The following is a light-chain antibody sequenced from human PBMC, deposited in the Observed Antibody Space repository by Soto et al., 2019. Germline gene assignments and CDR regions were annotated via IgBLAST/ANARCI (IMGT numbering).Light chain of an antibody. Sequence: DIVLTQSPGTLSLSPGDRATLSCRASQSITSDYLAWYQQKPGQAPRLLIYAAVNRATGIADRFSGSGSGTGFTLTISRLEPEDFAVYHCHQYGNYPYTFGQGTKLDIK. CDR2: AAV. CDR3: HQYGNYPYT. V-gene: IGKV3-20*01. J-gene: IGKJ2*01. CDR1: QSITSDY.